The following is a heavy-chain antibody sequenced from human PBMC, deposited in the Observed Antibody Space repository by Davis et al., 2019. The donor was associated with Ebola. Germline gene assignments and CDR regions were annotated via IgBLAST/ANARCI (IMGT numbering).Heavy chain of an antibody. CDR1: GGSFSGYY. J-gene: IGHJ5*02. CDR2: INHSGST. Sequence: MPSETLSLTCAVYGGSFSGYYWSWIRQPPGKGLEWIGEINHSGSTNYNPSLKSRVTISEDTSKNQFSLKLSSVTAADTAVYYCARRRAGTLWFDPWGQGTLVTVSS. V-gene: IGHV4-34*01. D-gene: IGHD6-13*01. CDR3: ARRRAGTLWFDP.